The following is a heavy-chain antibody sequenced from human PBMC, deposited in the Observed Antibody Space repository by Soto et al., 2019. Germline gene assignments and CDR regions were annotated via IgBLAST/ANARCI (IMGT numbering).Heavy chain of an antibody. D-gene: IGHD3-10*01. CDR3: ARDMGSHSQFIFKY. CDR2: ISYDGGNE. V-gene: IGHV3-30-3*01. CDR1: GFNFDVYA. Sequence: QVQLVESGGGVVQPGRSLRLSCAASGFNFDVYAMHWVRQAPGKGLEWVAIISYDGGNEYYADSVKGRFTISRDNSRNTLSLQMNSLRAEDTAVYYCARDMGSHSQFIFKYWGQGALVTVSS. J-gene: IGHJ4*02.